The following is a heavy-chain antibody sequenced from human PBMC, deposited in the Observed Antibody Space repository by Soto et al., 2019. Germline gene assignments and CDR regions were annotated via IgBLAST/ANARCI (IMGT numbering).Heavy chain of an antibody. Sequence: LSLTGTVSGGSISSGDYYWSWIRQPPGKGLEWIGYIYYSGSTYYNPSLKSRVTISVDTSKNQFSLKLSSVTAADTAVYYCARERPDGSRLDPWGQGTLVTVS. CDR3: ARERPDGSRLDP. J-gene: IGHJ5*02. CDR2: IYYSGST. V-gene: IGHV4-30-4*01. D-gene: IGHD6-13*01. CDR1: GGSISSGDYY.